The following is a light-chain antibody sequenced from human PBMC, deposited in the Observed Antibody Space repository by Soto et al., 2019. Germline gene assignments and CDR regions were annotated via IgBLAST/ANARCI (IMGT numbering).Light chain of an antibody. CDR1: QDISNY. V-gene: IGKV1-33*01. CDR3: QQYDNLPPFT. J-gene: IGKJ3*01. Sequence: DIQMPQSPSSLSASVGDRVTITCQASQDISNYLNWYQQKPGKAPKLLIYDASNLETGVPSRFSGSGAGTHFTFTISSLQPEDIATYYCQQYDNLPPFTFGPGNKVDIK. CDR2: DAS.